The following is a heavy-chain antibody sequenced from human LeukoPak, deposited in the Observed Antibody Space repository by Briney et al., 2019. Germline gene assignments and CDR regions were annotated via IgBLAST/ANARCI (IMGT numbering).Heavy chain of an antibody. CDR1: GFTFSSYW. D-gene: IGHD3-16*01. CDR2: IKQDGSEK. CDR3: AKEGGGFDYYMDV. V-gene: IGHV3-7*03. J-gene: IGHJ6*03. Sequence: GGSLRLSCAASGFTFSSYWMSWVRQAPGKGLEWVANIKQDGSEKYYVDSVKGRFTISRDNSKNTLCLQMNSLRAEDTAVYYCAKEGGGFDYYMDVWGKGTTVTVSS.